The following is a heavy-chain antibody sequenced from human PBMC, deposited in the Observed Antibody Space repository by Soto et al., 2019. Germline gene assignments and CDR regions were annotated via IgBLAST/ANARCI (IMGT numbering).Heavy chain of an antibody. CDR1: GGSFSSDA. J-gene: IGHJ4*02. V-gene: IGHV1-69*06. CDR2: IIPSLGTT. CDR3: VREVVTETTLGYFDY. Sequence: QVQLVQSGAEVKKPESSVKVSCKSSGGSFSSDAFSWVRQAPGQGLEWMGGIIPSLGTTNYAPRFQGRLTLPADTSTPTAYMEVSSLRFEDTAMYYCVREVVTETTLGYFDYWGQGTLVTVSP. D-gene: IGHD2-21*02.